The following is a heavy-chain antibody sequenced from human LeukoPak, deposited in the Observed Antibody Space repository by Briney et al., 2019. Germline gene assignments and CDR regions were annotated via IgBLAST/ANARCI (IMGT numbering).Heavy chain of an antibody. D-gene: IGHD6-13*01. V-gene: IGHV1-8*01. CDR2: MNPNSGNT. CDR3: ARALPTMYSSSSSYNWLDP. Sequence: ASVKVSCKASGYTFTSYDINWVRQATGQGLEWMGWMNPNSGNTGYAQKFQGRVTMTRNTSISTAYMELSSLRSEDTAVYYCARALPTMYSSSSSYNWLDPWGQGTLVTVSS. CDR1: GYTFTSYD. J-gene: IGHJ5*02.